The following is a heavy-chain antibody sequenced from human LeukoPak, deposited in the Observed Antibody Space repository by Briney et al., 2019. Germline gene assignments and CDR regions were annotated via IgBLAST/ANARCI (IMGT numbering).Heavy chain of an antibody. CDR3: ARGTYYYDSSVGY. D-gene: IGHD3-22*01. CDR2: IYSSGST. Sequence: SQTLSLTCTVSGGSISSGSYYWSWVRQPAGKGLEWIGRIYSSGSTNYNPSLKSRVTISVDTSKNQFSLRLSSVTAADTAVYYCARGTYYYDSSVGYWGQGTLVTVSS. V-gene: IGHV4-61*02. J-gene: IGHJ4*02. CDR1: GGSISSGSYY.